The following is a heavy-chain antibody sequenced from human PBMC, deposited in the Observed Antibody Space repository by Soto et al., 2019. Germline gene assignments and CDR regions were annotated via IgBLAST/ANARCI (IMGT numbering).Heavy chain of an antibody. CDR3: ARGVDSWSGYLF. J-gene: IGHJ4*02. V-gene: IGHV4-34*01. Sequence: SETLSLTXALYGGSFDGYYWNWIRQSPGKGLEWIGEIHHSGSTKYNPSLKSRVSLSVDTSTKQLSLKMTSMTAADRGVYYCARGVDSWSGYLFWGQGTPVTVSS. D-gene: IGHD3-3*01. CDR2: IHHSGST. CDR1: GGSFDGYY.